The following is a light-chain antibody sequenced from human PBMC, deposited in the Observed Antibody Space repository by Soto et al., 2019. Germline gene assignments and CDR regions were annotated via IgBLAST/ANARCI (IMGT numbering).Light chain of an antibody. J-gene: IGLJ1*01. CDR2: GNS. Sequence: QSVLTQPPSVSGAPGQRVTISCTGSSSNIGAGYDVHWYQQLPGTAPKLLIYGNSNRPSGVPVRFSGSKSGTSASLAITGLQAEDEADYYCQSYDSSLPYVFGTGTKVTVL. CDR3: QSYDSSLPYV. CDR1: SSNIGAGYD. V-gene: IGLV1-40*01.